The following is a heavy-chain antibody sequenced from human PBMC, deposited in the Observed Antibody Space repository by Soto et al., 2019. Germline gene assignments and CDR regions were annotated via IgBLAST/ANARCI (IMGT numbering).Heavy chain of an antibody. CDR1: GGSFSGYY. J-gene: IGHJ6*02. CDR2: INHSGST. D-gene: IGHD6-25*01. CDR3: ARSGAARTYYYYYGMDV. V-gene: IGHV4-34*01. Sequence: NPSETLSLTCAVYGGSFSGYYWSWIRQPPGKGLEWIGEINHSGSTNYNPSLKSRVTISVDMSKNQFSLKLSSVTAADTAVYYCARSGAARTYYYYYGMDVWGQGTTVTVSS.